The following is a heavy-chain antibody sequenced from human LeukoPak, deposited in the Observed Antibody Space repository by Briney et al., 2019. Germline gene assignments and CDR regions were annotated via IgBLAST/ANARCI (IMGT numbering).Heavy chain of an antibody. CDR2: IQDDESNK. V-gene: IGHV3-30*02. D-gene: IGHD2-15*01. Sequence: GGSLRLSCAASGFIFSSFGMHWVRQAPGKGLEWVAFIQDDESNKFYADSVKGRFTISRDNSKNTLFLQMNSLRAEDTALYYCAKQMVERPHYYYMDVWGKGTTVTVSS. J-gene: IGHJ6*03. CDR3: AKQMVERPHYYYMDV. CDR1: GFIFSSFG.